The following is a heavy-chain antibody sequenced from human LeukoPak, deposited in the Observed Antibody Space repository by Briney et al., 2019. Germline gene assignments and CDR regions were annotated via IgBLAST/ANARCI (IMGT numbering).Heavy chain of an antibody. CDR1: GGSISSYY. CDR2: IYYSGST. D-gene: IGHD6-19*01. V-gene: IGHV4-59*01. CDR3: ARALGWDGYYYYGMDV. Sequence: PSETLSLTCTVSGGSISSYYWSWIRQPPGKGLEWIGYIYYSGSTNYNPSLKRRVTISVDTSKNQFSLKLSSVTAADTAVYYCARALGWDGYYYYGMDVWGQGTTVTVSS. J-gene: IGHJ6*02.